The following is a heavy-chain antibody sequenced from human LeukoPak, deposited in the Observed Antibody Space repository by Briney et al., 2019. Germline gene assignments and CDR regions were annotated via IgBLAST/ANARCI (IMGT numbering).Heavy chain of an antibody. CDR1: GGSISSSSYY. V-gene: IGHV4-39*01. CDR2: IYYSGST. J-gene: IGHJ6*03. Sequence: SETLSLTXTVSGGSISSSSYYWGWIRQPPGKGLEWIGSIYYSGSTYYNPSLKSRVTISVDTSKNQFSLKLSSVTAADTAVYYCARLDYYYYYMDVWGKGTTVTVSS. CDR3: ARLDYYYYYMDV.